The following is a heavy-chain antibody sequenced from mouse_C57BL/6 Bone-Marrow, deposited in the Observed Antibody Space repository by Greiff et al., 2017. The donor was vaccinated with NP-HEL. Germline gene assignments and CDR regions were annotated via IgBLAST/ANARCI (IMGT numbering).Heavy chain of an antibody. V-gene: IGHV3-1*02. Sequence: DVKLVESGPDLVKPSQSLSLTCTVTGYSITSGYSWHWIRQFPGNKLEWMGYIHYSGSTYYHPSLKSRIFITRDKPKNQFVLHLNSVTTADTATDYCAGPWGYWCQGTSVTVSS. CDR2: IHYSGST. CDR1: GYSITSGYS. J-gene: IGHJ4*01. CDR3: AGPWGY.